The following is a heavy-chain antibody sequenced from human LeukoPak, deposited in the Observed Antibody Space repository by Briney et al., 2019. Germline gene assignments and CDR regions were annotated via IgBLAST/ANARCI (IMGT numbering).Heavy chain of an antibody. D-gene: IGHD3-16*02. CDR2: ISYDGSNI. Sequence: GGSLRPSCAASGSTFSSYAMHWVRQAPGKGLEWVAVISYDGSNIYYAHSVKGRFTISRDNSKNTLYLQMNSLRTEDTAVYYCARDPYYDYVWGSYPAYWGQGTLVTVSS. V-gene: IGHV3-30-3*01. CDR3: ARDPYYDYVWGSYPAY. CDR1: GSTFSSYA. J-gene: IGHJ4*02.